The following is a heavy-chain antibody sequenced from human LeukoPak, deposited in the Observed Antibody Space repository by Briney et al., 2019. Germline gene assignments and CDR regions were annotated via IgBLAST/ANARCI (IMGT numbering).Heavy chain of an antibody. J-gene: IGHJ6*02. CDR2: IWFDGSNK. CDR1: GFTFSSYV. V-gene: IGHV3-33*06. D-gene: IGHD6-19*01. CDR3: AKAVAATGHYYFGMDV. Sequence: GRSLRLSCTASGFTFSSYVMHWVRQAPGKGLEWVAVIWFDGSNKYYADSVKGRLTISRDNSKSTLYLQMNSLRAEDTAVYYCAKAVAATGHYYFGMDVWGQGTTVTVSS.